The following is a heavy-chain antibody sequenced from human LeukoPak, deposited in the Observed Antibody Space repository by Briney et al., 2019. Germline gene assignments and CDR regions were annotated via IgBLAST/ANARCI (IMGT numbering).Heavy chain of an antibody. D-gene: IGHD3/OR15-3a*01. J-gene: IGHJ3*02. Sequence: GESLRLSCAASGFTFGSHDMSWVRQAPGKGLEWVSGISASGGSTFYADSVKGRFTISRDNSKNTLYLQMNGLRVEDTAVYYCVREGPRGLAFDIWGQGTMVTVSS. CDR2: ISASGGST. CDR3: VREGPRGLAFDI. V-gene: IGHV3-23*01. CDR1: GFTFGSHD.